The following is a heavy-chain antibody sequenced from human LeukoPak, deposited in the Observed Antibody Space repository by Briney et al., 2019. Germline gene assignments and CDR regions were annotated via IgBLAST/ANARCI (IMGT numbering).Heavy chain of an antibody. CDR3: ARGGDPQFDY. Sequence: ASVKVSCKASGYTFTSYGISWVRQAPGQRLEWMGWINAGNGNTKYSQKFQGRVTITRDTSASTAYMELSSLRSEDTAVYYCARGGDPQFDYWGQGTLVTVSS. V-gene: IGHV1-3*01. D-gene: IGHD4-17*01. CDR1: GYTFTSYG. J-gene: IGHJ4*02. CDR2: INAGNGNT.